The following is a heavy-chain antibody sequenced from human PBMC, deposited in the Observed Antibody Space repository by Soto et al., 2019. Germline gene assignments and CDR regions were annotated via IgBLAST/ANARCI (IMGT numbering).Heavy chain of an antibody. CDR1: GGSISSYY. Sequence: SETLTLTCTVSGGSISSYYWSWIRQPPGKGLEWIGYIYYSGSTNYNPSLKSRVTISVDTSKNQFSLKLSSVTAADTAVYYCAGDQVPAALLAWFDPWGQGALVTVSS. CDR2: IYYSGST. J-gene: IGHJ5*02. V-gene: IGHV4-59*01. D-gene: IGHD2-2*01. CDR3: AGDQVPAALLAWFDP.